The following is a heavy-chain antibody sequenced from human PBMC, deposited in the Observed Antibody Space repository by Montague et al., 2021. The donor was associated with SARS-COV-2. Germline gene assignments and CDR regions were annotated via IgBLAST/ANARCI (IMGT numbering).Heavy chain of an antibody. D-gene: IGHD4-23*01. CDR2: LHDDGST. CDR3: ARHDDGGH. Sequence: SLRLTCEASGFSFSSYYMSWVRQAPGKGLEWVSVLHDDGSTHYADAGKGRFNISRDNSKNTLLLQMNSLRTEDTALYYCARHDDGGHWGQGSLVTVSS. V-gene: IGHV3-53*01. CDR1: GFSFSSYY. J-gene: IGHJ4*02.